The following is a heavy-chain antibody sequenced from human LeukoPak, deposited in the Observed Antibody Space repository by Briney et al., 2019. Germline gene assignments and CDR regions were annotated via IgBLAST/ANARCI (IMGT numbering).Heavy chain of an antibody. J-gene: IGHJ4*02. CDR2: ISGSGDTA. V-gene: IGHV3-23*01. CDR3: ARESFWGVGASRPLNY. Sequence: GGSLRLSCAASGFTFDSYAMAWVRQAPGKGPEWISGISGSGDTAYYADSVKGRFTISRDNSKNTVFLQMDSLRAEDTAVYYCARESFWGVGASRPLNYWGQGTLVTVSS. CDR1: GFTFDSYA. D-gene: IGHD3-16*01.